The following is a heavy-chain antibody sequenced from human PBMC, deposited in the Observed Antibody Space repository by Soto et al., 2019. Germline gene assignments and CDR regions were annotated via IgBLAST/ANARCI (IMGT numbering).Heavy chain of an antibody. CDR2: ISGSGGST. J-gene: IGHJ4*02. V-gene: IGHV3-23*01. Sequence: EVQLLESGGGLVQPGGSLRLSCAASGFTFSSYAMSWVRQAPGKGLEWVSAISGSGGSTYYADSVKGRFTISRDNSKNTRYLQMNSLRAEDTAVYYCAKVRGSLLWFGELFGYWGQGTLVTVSS. D-gene: IGHD3-10*01. CDR1: GFTFSSYA. CDR3: AKVRGSLLWFGELFGY.